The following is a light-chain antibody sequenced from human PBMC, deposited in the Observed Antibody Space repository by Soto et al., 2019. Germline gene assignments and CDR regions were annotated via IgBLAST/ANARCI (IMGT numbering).Light chain of an antibody. V-gene: IGLV1-40*01. Sequence: QSVLTQPPSVSGAPGQRVTISCTGSSSNIGADYDVHWYQQVPGTAPKLLIYSNINRPSGVPDRFSGSKSGTSASLAITGLQAEDEAVYYCQSYDTSLRVVFGGGTKLTVL. CDR2: SNI. J-gene: IGLJ2*01. CDR1: SSNIGADYD. CDR3: QSYDTSLRVV.